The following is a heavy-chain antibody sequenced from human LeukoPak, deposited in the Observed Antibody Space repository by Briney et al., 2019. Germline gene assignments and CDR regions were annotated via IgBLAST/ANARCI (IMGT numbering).Heavy chain of an antibody. CDR1: GYSFTSNV. D-gene: IGHD1-26*01. CDR3: ARGPPIVGATTATFDY. J-gene: IGHJ4*02. V-gene: IGHV1-18*01. CDR2: ISAYNGNT. Sequence: GASVKVSCKASGYSFTSNVISWVRQAPGQGLEWMGWISAYNGNTNYAQKLQGRVTMTTDTSTSTAYMELRSLRSDDTAVYYCARGPPIVGATTATFDYWGQGTLVTVSS.